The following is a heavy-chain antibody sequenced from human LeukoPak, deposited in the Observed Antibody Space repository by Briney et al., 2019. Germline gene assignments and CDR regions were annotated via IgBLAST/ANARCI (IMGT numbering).Heavy chain of an antibody. CDR3: ARTGSPTVTTFAVDY. J-gene: IGHJ4*02. Sequence: PSQTLSLTCTVSGGSISSGDYYWSWIRQPPGKGLEWIGYIYYSGSTYYNPSLKSRVTISVDTSKNQFSLKLSSVTAADTAVYYCARTGSPTVTTFAVDYWGQGTLVTVSS. CDR1: GGSISSGDYY. CDR2: IYYSGST. V-gene: IGHV4-30-4*01. D-gene: IGHD4-17*01.